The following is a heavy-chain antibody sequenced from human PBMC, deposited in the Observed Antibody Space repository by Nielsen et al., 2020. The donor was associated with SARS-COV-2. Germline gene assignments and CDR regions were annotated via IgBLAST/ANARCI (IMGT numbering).Heavy chain of an antibody. J-gene: IGHJ4*02. D-gene: IGHD6-19*01. Sequence: WIRQSPSRGLEWLGRTYYRSKWYNNFAISVKSRITINPDTSKNQISLQLNSVTPEDTAVYYCARGPFVSSSGWSAYYFDYWGQGTLVTVSS. CDR3: ARGPFVSSSGWSAYYFDY. CDR2: TYYRSKWYN. V-gene: IGHV6-1*01.